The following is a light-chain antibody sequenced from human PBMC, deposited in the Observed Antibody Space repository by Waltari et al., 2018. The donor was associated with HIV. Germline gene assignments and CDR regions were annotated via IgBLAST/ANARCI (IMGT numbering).Light chain of an antibody. J-gene: IGLJ2*01. CDR2: EVS. Sequence: QSALTQPACVSGSPGQSITISCTGTSSDVGGYNYVSWYQQPPGKAPILLIYEVSNRPSGVSNRFSSSKSGNTASLTISWLQAEDEADYYCSSYTSSSTLVVFGGGTKLTVL. CDR1: SSDVGGYNY. CDR3: SSYTSSSTLVV. V-gene: IGLV2-14*01.